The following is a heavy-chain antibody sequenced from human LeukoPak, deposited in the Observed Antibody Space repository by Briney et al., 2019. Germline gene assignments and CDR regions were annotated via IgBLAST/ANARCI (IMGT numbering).Heavy chain of an antibody. V-gene: IGHV3-15*01. CDR2: IKAKAHGGTT. CDR3: VFFDTSGVAY. CDR1: GFTFSSYA. J-gene: IGHJ4*02. Sequence: GGSLRLSCAASGFTFSSYAMSWVRQAPGKGLEWVGRIKAKAHGGTTDYAAPVKGRCTVSRDDSRNTLYLQMNSLKTEDTAVYYCVFFDTSGVAYWGQGTLVTVSS. D-gene: IGHD1-26*01.